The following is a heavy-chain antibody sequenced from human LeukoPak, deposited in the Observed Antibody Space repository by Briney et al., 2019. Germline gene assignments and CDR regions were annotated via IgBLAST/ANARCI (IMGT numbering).Heavy chain of an antibody. D-gene: IGHD3-22*01. CDR2: INHSGSS. V-gene: IGHV4-34*01. Sequence: SETLSLTCAVYGGSFSGYCWSWIRQPPGKGLEWIGEINHSGSSNYNPSLKSRVTISVDTSKNQVSLKLSSVTAADTAVYYCARQRWLLGLIDYWGQGTLVTVSS. CDR3: ARQRWLLGLIDY. CDR1: GGSFSGYC. J-gene: IGHJ4*02.